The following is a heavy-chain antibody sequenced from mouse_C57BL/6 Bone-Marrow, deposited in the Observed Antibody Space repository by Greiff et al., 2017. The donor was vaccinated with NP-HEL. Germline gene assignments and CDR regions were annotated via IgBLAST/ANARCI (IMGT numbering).Heavy chain of an antibody. CDR3: ARGMTYYSPWYFDV. V-gene: IGHV1-26*01. CDR1: GYTFTDYY. D-gene: IGHD2-12*01. CDR2: INPNNGGT. J-gene: IGHJ1*03. Sequence: EVQLQQSGPELVKPGASVKISCKASGYTFTDYYMNWVKQSPGKSLEWIGDINPNNGGTSYNQKFKGKATLTVDKSSSTAYMELRSLTSEDSAVYYCARGMTYYSPWYFDVWGTGTTVTVSS.